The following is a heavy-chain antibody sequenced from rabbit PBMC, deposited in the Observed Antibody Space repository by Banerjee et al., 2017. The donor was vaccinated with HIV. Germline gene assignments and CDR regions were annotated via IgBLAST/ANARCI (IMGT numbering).Heavy chain of an antibody. CDR1: GIDFSRSF. CDR2: IYPTYGAT. Sequence: ELMESGGGLVQPGESLKLSCKASGIDFSRSFWISWVRQTPGKGLEWIGCIYPTYGATDYANWVNGRFTISKSTSLNTVTLQMTNLTGADTATYFCASEYVSTARAFNLWGPGTLVTVS. CDR3: ASEYVSTARAFNL. D-gene: IGHD7-1*01. J-gene: IGHJ4*01. V-gene: IGHV1S47*01.